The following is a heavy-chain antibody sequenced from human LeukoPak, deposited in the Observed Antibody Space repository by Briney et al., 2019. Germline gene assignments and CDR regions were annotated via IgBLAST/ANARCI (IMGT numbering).Heavy chain of an antibody. CDR3: VRGTGY. CDR2: ISSNGDNT. V-gene: IGHV3-64D*06. J-gene: IGHJ4*02. CDR1: GFTFSTYV. Sequence: GGSLRLSCSVSGFTFSTYVMHWVRQAPGKGVEYVSAISSNGDNTYYADSVKGRLTISRDNSKSALYLQMSSLRADDTAVYYCVRGTGYWGQGTLVTVSS.